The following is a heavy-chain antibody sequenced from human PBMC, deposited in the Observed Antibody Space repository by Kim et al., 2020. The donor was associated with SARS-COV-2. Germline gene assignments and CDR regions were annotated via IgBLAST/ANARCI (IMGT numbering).Heavy chain of an antibody. CDR3: ARGSTTVITRYFDL. CDR1: GGSISSYY. Sequence: SETLSLTCTVSGGSISSYYWSWIRQPAGKGLEWIGRIYTSGSTNYNPSLKSRVTMSVDTSKNQFSLKLSSVTAADTAVYYCARGSTTVITRYFDLWGRGTLVTVSS. D-gene: IGHD4-4*01. J-gene: IGHJ2*01. CDR2: IYTSGST. V-gene: IGHV4-4*07.